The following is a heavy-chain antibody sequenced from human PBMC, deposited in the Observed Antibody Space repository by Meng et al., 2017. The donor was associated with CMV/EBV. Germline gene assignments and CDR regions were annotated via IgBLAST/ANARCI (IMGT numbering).Heavy chain of an antibody. Sequence: GGSLRLSCAASGFPFSNYEMNRVRQAPGKGLEWVSYISSSGSIMYYADSVKGRFTISRDNAKNSLYLQMNSLRAEDTAVYYCARPQKRGVYNWFDPWGQGTLVTVSS. J-gene: IGHJ5*02. D-gene: IGHD3-10*01. CDR3: ARPQKRGVYNWFDP. CDR2: ISSSGSIM. CDR1: GFPFSNYE. V-gene: IGHV3-48*03.